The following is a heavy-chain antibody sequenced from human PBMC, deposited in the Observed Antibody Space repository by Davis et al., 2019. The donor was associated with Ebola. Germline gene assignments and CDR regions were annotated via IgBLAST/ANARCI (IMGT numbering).Heavy chain of an antibody. CDR1: GFTYSNYA. D-gene: IGHD6-6*01. Sequence: GESLKISCAASGFTYSNYAMHWVRQAPGEGLEWVSAISGNGGTTYYADSVKGRFTISRDNSKNTLYLQMNSLRAEDTAVYYCAKDRGSVSIAALFDYWGQGTLVTVSS. CDR2: ISGNGGTT. CDR3: AKDRGSVSIAALFDY. V-gene: IGHV3-23*01. J-gene: IGHJ4*02.